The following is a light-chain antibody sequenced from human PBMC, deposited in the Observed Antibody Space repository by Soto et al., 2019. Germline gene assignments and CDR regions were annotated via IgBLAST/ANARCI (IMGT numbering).Light chain of an antibody. CDR2: EVS. CDR3: NSYTSKSTGV. J-gene: IGLJ1*01. CDR1: SSDVGGYNY. Sequence: QSALTQPASVSGSPGQSITISCTGTSSDVGGYNYVSWYQQHPGKAPKLIIYEVSNRPSGVSNRSSGSKSGNTASLTISGLQAEDEADYSCNSYTSKSTGVFGTGTKVTVL. V-gene: IGLV2-14*01.